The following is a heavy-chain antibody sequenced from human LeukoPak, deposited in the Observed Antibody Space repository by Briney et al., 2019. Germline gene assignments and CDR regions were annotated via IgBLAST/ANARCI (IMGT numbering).Heavy chain of an antibody. Sequence: SVTVSCKASGFTFTSRSAVQWVRQARGQRLEWIGWIVVGSDNTNYAQKFQERVTITRDMSTSTSYMELSRLRSEDTAVYYCAAPYSSSWFDYWGQGTLVTVSS. CDR2: IVVGSDNT. CDR3: AAPYSSSWFDY. J-gene: IGHJ4*02. V-gene: IGHV1-58*01. CDR1: GFTFTSRSA. D-gene: IGHD6-6*01.